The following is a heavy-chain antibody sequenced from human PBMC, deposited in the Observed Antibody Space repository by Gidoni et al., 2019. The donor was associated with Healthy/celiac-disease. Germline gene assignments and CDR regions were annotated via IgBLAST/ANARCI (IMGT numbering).Heavy chain of an antibody. D-gene: IGHD2-2*01. CDR2: INPNSGGT. V-gene: IGHV1-2*06. CDR3: AREAVPAARSRRYYMDV. J-gene: IGHJ6*03. CDR1: GYTFTGHY. Sequence: QVQLVQSGAEVKKPGASVKVSCKASGYTFTGHYMHWVRQAPGQGLEWMGRINPNSGGTNYAQKFQGRVTMTRDTSISTAYMELSRLRSDDTAVYYCAREAVPAARSRRYYMDVWGKGTTVTVSS.